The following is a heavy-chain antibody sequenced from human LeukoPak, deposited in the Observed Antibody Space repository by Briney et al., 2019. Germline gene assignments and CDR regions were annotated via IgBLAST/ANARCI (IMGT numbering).Heavy chain of an antibody. V-gene: IGHV1-46*01. J-gene: IGHJ4*02. Sequence: ASVKVSCKADGYIFTSYYIHWMRQAPGQGLQWMGMINPDSESTSYAQKSQGRVTMTRDTSTSTVYMELSSLRSDDTALYYCARGRSQLWFMNHWGQGTLVTVSS. D-gene: IGHD5-18*01. CDR1: GYIFTSYY. CDR2: INPDSEST. CDR3: ARGRSQLWFMNH.